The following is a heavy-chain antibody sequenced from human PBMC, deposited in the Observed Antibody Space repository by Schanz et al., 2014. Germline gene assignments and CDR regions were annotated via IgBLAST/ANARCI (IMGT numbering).Heavy chain of an antibody. J-gene: IGHJ5*02. Sequence: QVQLVESGGGVVQPGRSLRLSCATSGLNFDYYGMNWVRQAPGKGLEWVAATRYDGNNKYYVDSVKGRFTISRDNSKNTLYLQVNSLRAEDTAVYYCARQPGRITVSGVVSNWFDPWGQGTLVTVSS. CDR1: GLNFDYYG. CDR2: TRYDGNNK. V-gene: IGHV3-33*01. D-gene: IGHD3-3*01. CDR3: ARQPGRITVSGVVSNWFDP.